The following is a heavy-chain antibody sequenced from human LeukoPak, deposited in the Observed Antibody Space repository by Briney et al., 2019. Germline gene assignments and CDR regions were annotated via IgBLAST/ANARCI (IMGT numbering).Heavy chain of an antibody. CDR2: ISAYNGNT. Sequence: ASVKVSCKASGYTFTNYGISWVRQAPGQGLEWMGWISAYNGNTNYAQKLQGRVTMTTDTSTSTAYMELRSLKSDDTAVYYCARVPVLRYFDWTPDYWGQGTLVTVSS. V-gene: IGHV1-18*01. D-gene: IGHD3-9*01. J-gene: IGHJ4*02. CDR3: ARVPVLRYFDWTPDY. CDR1: GYTFTNYG.